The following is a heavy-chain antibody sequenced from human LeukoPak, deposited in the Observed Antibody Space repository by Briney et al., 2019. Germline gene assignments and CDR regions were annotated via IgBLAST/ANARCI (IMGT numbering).Heavy chain of an antibody. CDR3: ARRMGSKLTKYDALDL. CDR2: INPDSGGT. V-gene: IGHV1-2*02. J-gene: IGHJ3*01. Sequence: ASVKVSCKASEYTFMDYYIQWVRQAPGQGLEWMGWINPDSGGTTPSQKFQDRVTLTTDTSVSTAYMELTWLTSDDTAVYYCARRMGSKLTKYDALDLWGQGTLVTVS. CDR1: EYTFMDYY. D-gene: IGHD1-1*01.